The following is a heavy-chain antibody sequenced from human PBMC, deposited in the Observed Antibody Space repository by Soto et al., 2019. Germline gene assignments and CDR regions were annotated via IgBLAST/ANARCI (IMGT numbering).Heavy chain of an antibody. V-gene: IGHV5-51*01. CDR2: IYPGDSDT. CDR3: ARGDLYYYDSSGYFFDY. CDR1: GYSFTSYW. J-gene: IGHJ4*02. Sequence: PGESLKISCKGSGYSFTSYWIGWVRQMAGKGLEWMGIIYPGDSDTRYSPSFQGQVTISADKSISTAYLQWSSLKASDTAMYYCARGDLYYYDSSGYFFDYWGQGTPVTVSS. D-gene: IGHD3-22*01.